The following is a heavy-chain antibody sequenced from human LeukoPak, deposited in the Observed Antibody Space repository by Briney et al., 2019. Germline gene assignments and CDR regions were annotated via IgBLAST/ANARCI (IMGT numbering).Heavy chain of an antibody. CDR1: GGSISGNSYY. CDR3: ARQGRVITFRGVIVTTTYY. J-gene: IGHJ4*02. CDR2: IYTSGNT. D-gene: IGHD3-16*02. Sequence: SETLSLTCTVSGGSISGNSYYWSWIRQPAGKGLVWIARIYTSGNTNYNPSLKSRVTISIDTSKNQFSLKLSSVTAADTAVYYCARQGRVITFRGVIVTTTYYWGQGTLVTASS. V-gene: IGHV4-61*02.